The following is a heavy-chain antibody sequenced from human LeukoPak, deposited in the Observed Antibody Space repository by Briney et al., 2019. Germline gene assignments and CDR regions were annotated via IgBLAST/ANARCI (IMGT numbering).Heavy chain of an antibody. CDR3: ARARGVPLDY. Sequence: SETLSLTCAVYGGSFSGYYWSWIRQPPGKGLEWIGEINHSGSTNYNPSLKSRVTISVDTSKDQFSLKLRSVTAADTAVYYCARARGVPLDYWGQGILVTVSS. V-gene: IGHV4-34*01. J-gene: IGHJ4*02. CDR1: GGSFSGYY. CDR2: INHSGST. D-gene: IGHD2-2*01.